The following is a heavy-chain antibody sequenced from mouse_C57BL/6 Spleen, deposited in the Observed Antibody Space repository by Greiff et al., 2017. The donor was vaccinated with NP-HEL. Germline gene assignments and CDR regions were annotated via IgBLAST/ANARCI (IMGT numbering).Heavy chain of an antibody. CDR2: IDPSDSYT. D-gene: IGHD6-1*01. J-gene: IGHJ4*01. CDR3: ARQRRLGDYAMDY. V-gene: IGHV1-69*01. CDR1: GYTFTSYW. Sequence: VQLQQPGAELVMPGASVKLSCKASGYTFTSYWMHWVKQRPGQGLEWIGEIDPSDSYTNYNQKFKGKSTLTVDKSSSTAYMQLSSLTSEDSAVYYCARQRRLGDYAMDYWGQGTSVTVSS.